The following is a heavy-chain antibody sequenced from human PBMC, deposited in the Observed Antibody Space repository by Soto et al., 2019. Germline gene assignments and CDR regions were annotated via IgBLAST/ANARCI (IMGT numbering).Heavy chain of an antibody. CDR2: IWYDGSKK. Sequence: QVQVVESGGGVVQPGRSLRLSCAASGFTFSSFGMHWVRQAPGKGLEWVSLIWYDGSKKSYGDSVQGRFTISRHNSRNTVYLQMNSLRADDTAVYYCARDASYYSLWSGYYPSRNGMDVWGQGTTVTVSS. D-gene: IGHD3-3*01. V-gene: IGHV3-33*01. CDR1: GFTFSSFG. CDR3: ARDASYYSLWSGYYPSRNGMDV. J-gene: IGHJ6*02.